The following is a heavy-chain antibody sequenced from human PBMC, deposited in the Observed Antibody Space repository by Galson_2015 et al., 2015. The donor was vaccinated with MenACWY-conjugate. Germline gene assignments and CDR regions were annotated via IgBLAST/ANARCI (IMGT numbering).Heavy chain of an antibody. CDR1: GFTFSSYD. D-gene: IGHD1-26*01. CDR2: ISYDGSNK. CDR3: ARVYSGSPDYGMDV. J-gene: IGHJ6*02. V-gene: IGHV3-30*04. Sequence: SLRLSCAASGFTFSSYDMHWVRQAPGKGLDWVAVISYDGSNKYYADSVKGRSTISRDKNTLYLEMISLRGEDTAVYYCARVYSGSPDYGMDVWGQGTTVTISS.